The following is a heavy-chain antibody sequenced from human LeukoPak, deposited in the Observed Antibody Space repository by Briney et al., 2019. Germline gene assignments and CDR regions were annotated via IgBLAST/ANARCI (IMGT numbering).Heavy chain of an antibody. D-gene: IGHD3-22*01. CDR3: ARRYYDSSGYYRPTFDY. V-gene: IGHV4-34*01. CDR2: INHSGST. Sequence: SETLSLTCAVYGGSFSGYYWSWIRQPPGKGLEWIGEINHSGSTNCNPSLKSRVTISVDTSKNQFSLKLSSVTAADTAVYYCARRYYDSSGYYRPTFDYWGQGTLVTVSS. CDR1: GGSFSGYY. J-gene: IGHJ4*02.